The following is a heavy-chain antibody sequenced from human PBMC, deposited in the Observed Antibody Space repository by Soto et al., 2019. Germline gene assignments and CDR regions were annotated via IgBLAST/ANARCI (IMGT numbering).Heavy chain of an antibody. CDR2: IIPIFGTA. V-gene: IGHV1-69*01. J-gene: IGHJ4*02. CDR1: GFTFSSYA. CDR3: ATGPYSSGCNY. Sequence: VQLVESGGGLVQPGGSLRLSCAASGFTFSSYAISWVRQAPGQGLEWMGGIIPIFGTANYAQKFQGRVTITADESTSTAYMELSSLRSEDTAVYYCATGPYSSGCNYWGQGTLVTVSS. D-gene: IGHD6-19*01.